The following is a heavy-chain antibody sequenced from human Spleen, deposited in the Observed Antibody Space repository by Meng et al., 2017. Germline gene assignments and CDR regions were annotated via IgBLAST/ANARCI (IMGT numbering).Heavy chain of an antibody. CDR1: GGTFSSYV. CDR2: ILPIFHTA. Sequence: SVKVSCKASGGTFSSYVISWVRQAPGQGLEWMGSILPIFHTANYAQKFQDRVTITADKSTATAYMELSSLRSEDTAVYYCARDSSGWYHPGAFDIWGQGTMVTVSS. D-gene: IGHD6-19*01. V-gene: IGHV1-69*06. CDR3: ARDSSGWYHPGAFDI. J-gene: IGHJ3*02.